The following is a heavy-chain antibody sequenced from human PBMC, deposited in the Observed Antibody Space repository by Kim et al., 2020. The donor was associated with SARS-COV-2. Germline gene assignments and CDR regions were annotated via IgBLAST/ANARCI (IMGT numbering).Heavy chain of an antibody. CDR3: AKQIWFGESYYFDY. V-gene: IGHV3-30*18. CDR1: GFTFSSYG. Sequence: GGSLRLSCAASGFTFSSYGMHWVRQAPGKGLEWVAVISYDGSNKYYADSVKGRFTISRDNSKNTLYLQMNSLRAEDTAVYYCAKQIWFGESYYFDYSGQGTLFTVSS. CDR2: ISYDGSNK. D-gene: IGHD3-10*01. J-gene: IGHJ4*02.